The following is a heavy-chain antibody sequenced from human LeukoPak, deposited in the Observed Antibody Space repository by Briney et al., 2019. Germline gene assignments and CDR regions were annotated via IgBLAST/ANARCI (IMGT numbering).Heavy chain of an antibody. CDR1: GFTFSIYW. D-gene: IGHD2-15*01. CDR2: IKQDGSEK. V-gene: IGHV3-7*01. J-gene: IGHJ4*02. CDR3: ARDLTRGGSCDY. Sequence: PGGSLRLSCAASGFTFSIYWMSWVRQAPGKGLEWVANIKQDGSEKYYVDSVKGRFTISRDNAKNSLYLQMNSLRAEDTAVYYCARDLTRGGSCDYWGQGTLVTVSS.